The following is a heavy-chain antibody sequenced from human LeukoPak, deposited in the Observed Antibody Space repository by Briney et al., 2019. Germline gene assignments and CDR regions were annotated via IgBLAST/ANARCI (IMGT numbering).Heavy chain of an antibody. V-gene: IGHV4-34*01. D-gene: IGHD6-13*01. CDR3: ARGRAWSSSWYGY. Sequence: IGEINHSGSTNYNPSLKSRVTISVDTSKNQFSLKLSSVTAADTAVYYCARGRAWSSSWYGYWGQGTLVTISS. CDR2: INHSGST. J-gene: IGHJ4*02.